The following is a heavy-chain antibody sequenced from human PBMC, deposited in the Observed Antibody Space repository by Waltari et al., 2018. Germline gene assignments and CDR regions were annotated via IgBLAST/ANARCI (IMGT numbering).Heavy chain of an antibody. J-gene: IGHJ4*02. CDR1: GGHFSSYA. Sequence: QVQLVQSGTEVKKPGSSVKVSCKASGGHFSSYAISWVRQAPGQGLEWMGGIIPIFGTANYAQKFQGRVTITTDESTSTAYMELSSLRSEDTAVYYCARDSDDYSNYFFYWGQGTLVTVSS. V-gene: IGHV1-69*05. CDR3: ARDSDDYSNYFFY. CDR2: IIPIFGTA. D-gene: IGHD4-4*01.